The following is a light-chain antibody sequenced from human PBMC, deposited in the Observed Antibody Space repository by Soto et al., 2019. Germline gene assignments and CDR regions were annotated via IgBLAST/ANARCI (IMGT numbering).Light chain of an antibody. CDR2: SVS. Sequence: LTQPASVSGCRGQSIPIYCSGTSSDIGAYDHVAWFHQFQGKTPNLVIYSVSNRPSGVSYRFSGSKSGNTASLTISGLQADDQADSYCISSTDSRSYGFGPGTKVTAL. CDR3: ISSTDSRSYG. CDR1: SSDIGAYDH. V-gene: IGLV2-14*01. J-gene: IGLJ1*01.